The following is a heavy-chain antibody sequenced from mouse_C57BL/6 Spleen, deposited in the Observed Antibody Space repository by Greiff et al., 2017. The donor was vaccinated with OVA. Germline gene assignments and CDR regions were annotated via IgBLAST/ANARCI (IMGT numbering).Heavy chain of an antibody. Sequence: EVNLVESGGGLVKPGGSLKLSCAASGFTFSDYGMHWVRQAPEKGLEWVAYISSGSSTIYYADTVKGRFTISRDNAKNTLFLQMTSLRSEDTAMYYCARPRNYYAMDYWGQGTSVTVSS. J-gene: IGHJ4*01. CDR3: ARPRNYYAMDY. CDR2: ISSGSSTI. CDR1: GFTFSDYG. D-gene: IGHD2-1*01. V-gene: IGHV5-17*01.